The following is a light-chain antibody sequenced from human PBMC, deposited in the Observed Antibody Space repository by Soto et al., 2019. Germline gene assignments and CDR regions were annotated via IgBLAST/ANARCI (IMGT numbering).Light chain of an antibody. V-gene: IGLV8-61*01. J-gene: IGLJ1*01. CDR1: SGSVSTNYY. Sequence: QTVVTQESSFSVSPGGTVTLTCGLSSGSVSTNYYPSWYQQTPGQAPRTLIYSTNTRSSGVPDRFSGSILGNKAALTITGAQADDESDYYCALYMGSGISDIGTGTKVTVL. CDR2: STN. CDR3: ALYMGSGISD.